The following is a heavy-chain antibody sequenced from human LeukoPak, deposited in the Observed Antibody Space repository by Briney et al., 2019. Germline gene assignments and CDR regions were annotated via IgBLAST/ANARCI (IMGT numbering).Heavy chain of an antibody. CDR2: INPNRGDH. CDR1: GYGFSDYY. V-gene: IGHV1-2*02. J-gene: IGHJ4*02. D-gene: IGHD2-21*01. Sequence: GASVKVSCKTSGYGFSDYYMHWVRQAPGQGLEYMGWINPNRGDHSRAQKFQGRVSMTRETSITTLYMELTSLRSDDTAVYFDARGGWIRSCGGNTCFRGFVYWGQGTLVTVSS. CDR3: ARGGWIRSCGGNTCFRGFVY.